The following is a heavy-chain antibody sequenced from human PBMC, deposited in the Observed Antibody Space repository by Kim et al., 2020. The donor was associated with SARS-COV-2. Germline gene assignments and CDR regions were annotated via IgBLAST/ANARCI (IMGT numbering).Heavy chain of an antibody. CDR2: GGT. Sequence: GGTNYSSSLNSRLTISVDTSKNQFSLKLTSVTAADTAVYFCGRHRGNWFDPWGQGILVTVSS. D-gene: IGHD3-10*01. CDR3: GRHRGNWFDP. V-gene: IGHV4-59*08. J-gene: IGHJ5*02.